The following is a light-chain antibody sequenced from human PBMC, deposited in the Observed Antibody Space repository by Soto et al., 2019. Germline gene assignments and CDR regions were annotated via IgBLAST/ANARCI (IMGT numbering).Light chain of an antibody. Sequence: DIQMTQSPSTLSASVGDRVSFTCRASHSISTWLAWYQQRPGKAPRLLITDASKLESGVPPRFNVSRSETEFTLTIRNLQADDFATYYCQDYNSFPWTFGLGTKVEIK. V-gene: IGKV1-5*01. CDR3: QDYNSFPWT. CDR1: HSISTW. CDR2: DAS. J-gene: IGKJ1*01.